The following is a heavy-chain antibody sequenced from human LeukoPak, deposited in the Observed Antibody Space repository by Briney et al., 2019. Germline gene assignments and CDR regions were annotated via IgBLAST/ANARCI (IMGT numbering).Heavy chain of an antibody. Sequence: ASVKVSCKASGYTFTGYYTHWVRQAPGQGLEWMGWINPNSGGTNYAQKFQGRVTMTRDTSISTAYMELSRLRSDDTAVYYCARGATPSYYYYYYYYMDVWGKGTTVTVSS. J-gene: IGHJ6*03. CDR2: INPNSGGT. V-gene: IGHV1-2*02. CDR1: GYTFTGYY. D-gene: IGHD3-10*01. CDR3: ARGATPSYYYYYYYYMDV.